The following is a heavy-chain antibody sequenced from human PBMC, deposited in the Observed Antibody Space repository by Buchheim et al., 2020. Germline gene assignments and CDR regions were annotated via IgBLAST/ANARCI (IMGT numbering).Heavy chain of an antibody. V-gene: IGHV3-48*03. J-gene: IGHJ6*02. Sequence: EVQLVESGGGLVQPGGSLRLSCAASGFTFSSYEMNWVRQAPGKGLEWVSYISSSGTTIYYAYSVKGRFTISRAKAQNSLSMQMNSLRAEDTAVYYCARAGLPLVDVWGQGTT. CDR1: GFTFSSYE. CDR3: ARAGLPLVDV. D-gene: IGHD3-16*01. CDR2: ISSSGTTI.